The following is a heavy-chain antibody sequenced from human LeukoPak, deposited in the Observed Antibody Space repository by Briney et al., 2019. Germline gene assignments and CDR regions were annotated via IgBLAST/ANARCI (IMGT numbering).Heavy chain of an antibody. J-gene: IGHJ4*02. D-gene: IGHD6-13*01. CDR2: ISSSSSYI. CDR3: ARDSHIAAAGTGFDY. Sequence: GGSLRLSCAASGFTFSTYSMNWVRQFPGKGLEWVSSISSSSSYIYYADSVKGRFTISRDNAKNSLYLQMNSLRAEDTAVYYCARDSHIAAAGTGFDYWGQGTLVTVSS. CDR1: GFTFSTYS. V-gene: IGHV3-21*01.